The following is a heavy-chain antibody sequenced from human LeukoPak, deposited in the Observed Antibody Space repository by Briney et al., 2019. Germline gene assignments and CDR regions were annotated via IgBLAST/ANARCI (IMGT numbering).Heavy chain of an antibody. V-gene: IGHV3-30*02. J-gene: IGHJ3*02. CDR1: GFIFSTYG. Sequence: GGSLRLSCEASGFIFSTYGMHWVRQAPGKGLEWVAFIRDDGSNQYYADSVKGRFTISRDTSKNTLYLQMNSLRPEDTAVYYCAKDKGAFDIWGQGTMVTVSS. CDR2: IRDDGSNQ. CDR3: AKDKGAFDI.